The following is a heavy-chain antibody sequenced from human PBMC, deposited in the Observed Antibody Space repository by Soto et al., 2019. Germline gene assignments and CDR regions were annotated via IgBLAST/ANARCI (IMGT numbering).Heavy chain of an antibody. V-gene: IGHV1-3*05. D-gene: IGHD4-17*01. J-gene: IGHJ4*02. CDR1: GYTFTSYA. Sequence: QVQLVQSGAEEKKPGASVKVSCKASGYTFTSYAMHWVRQAPGQRLEWIGWINAGNGNTKYSPKFQDRVTITMDTSASTAYMELSSLRSEETAVYYCASESYGGEFDYWGQGTLVTVSS. CDR2: INAGNGNT. CDR3: ASESYGGEFDY.